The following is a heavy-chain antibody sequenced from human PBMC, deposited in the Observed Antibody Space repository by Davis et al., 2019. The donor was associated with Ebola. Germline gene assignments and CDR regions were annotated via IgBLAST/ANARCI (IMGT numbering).Heavy chain of an antibody. V-gene: IGHV3-48*02. CDR2: ISSSSSPI. D-gene: IGHD4-17*01. Sequence: GGSLRLSCAASGFTFISYSLNWVRQAPGKGLEWVSSISSSSSPIHYADSVKGRFTISRDNAKNSLYLQMNSLRDEDTAVFYCARGRTVTNYVDYWGPGTLVTVSS. CDR1: GFTFISYS. CDR3: ARGRTVTNYVDY. J-gene: IGHJ4*02.